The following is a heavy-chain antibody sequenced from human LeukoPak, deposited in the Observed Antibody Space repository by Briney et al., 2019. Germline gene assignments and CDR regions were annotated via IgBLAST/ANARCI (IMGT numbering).Heavy chain of an antibody. V-gene: IGHV3-64*02. Sequence: PGGSLRLSCAASGFTFSSYRMHWVRQAPGKGLEYLSGISSDGGSTYYADSVKGRFTISRDNSKNTLYLQMGSLRAEDMAVYHCAIQIRGVVYWGQGTLVTVSS. CDR2: ISSDGGST. J-gene: IGHJ4*02. CDR1: GFTFSSYR. CDR3: AIQIRGVVY. D-gene: IGHD3-10*01.